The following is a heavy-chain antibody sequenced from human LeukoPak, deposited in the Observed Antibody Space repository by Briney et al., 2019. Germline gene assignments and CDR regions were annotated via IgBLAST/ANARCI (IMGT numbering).Heavy chain of an antibody. V-gene: IGHV3-7*01. J-gene: IGHJ4*02. D-gene: IGHD2-15*01. Sequence: GGSLRLSCAASGFTFSSYWMCWVRQAPGKGLEWVAHIKQDGSEKYYVDSVKGRFTISRDNAKNSLYLQMNSLRAEDTAVYYCARPMGYCSGGSCFPFDSWGQGTRVTVSS. CDR2: IKQDGSEK. CDR1: GFTFSSYW. CDR3: ARPMGYCSGGSCFPFDS.